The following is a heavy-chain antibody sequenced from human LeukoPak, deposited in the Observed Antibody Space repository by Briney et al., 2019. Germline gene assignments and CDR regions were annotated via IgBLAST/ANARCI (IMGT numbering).Heavy chain of an antibody. Sequence: GGSLRLSCAVSGLIVSSNYMTWVRQAPGKGLEWVSSLYSGGNTYYAESVRGRFTVSRDKTKNTLYLQMNSLRAEDTAVYYCAAMSSRWYFDLWGRGALVTVSS. CDR2: LYSGGNT. D-gene: IGHD3-10*01. CDR1: GLIVSSNY. CDR3: AAMSSRWYFDL. J-gene: IGHJ2*01. V-gene: IGHV3-53*01.